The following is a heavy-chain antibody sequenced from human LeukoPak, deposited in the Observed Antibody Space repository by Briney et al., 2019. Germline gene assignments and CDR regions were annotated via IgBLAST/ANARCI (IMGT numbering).Heavy chain of an antibody. V-gene: IGHV3-21*04. CDR3: ARENYYGSGSSPGEFDY. J-gene: IGHJ4*02. Sequence: PGGSLRLSCAASGFTFSYYSLNWVRQAPGKGLEWVSSISTSSSYIYYSDSVKGRFTISRHNAKSSLYLQMNSLRVEDTAVYYCARENYYGSGSSPGEFDYWGQGTLVTVSS. D-gene: IGHD3-10*01. CDR2: ISTSSSYI. CDR1: GFTFSYYS.